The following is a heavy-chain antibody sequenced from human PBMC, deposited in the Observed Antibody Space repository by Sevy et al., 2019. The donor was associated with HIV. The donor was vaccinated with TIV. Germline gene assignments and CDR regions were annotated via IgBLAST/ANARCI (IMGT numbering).Heavy chain of an antibody. CDR1: GFTVSSNY. CDR2: IYSGGST. Sequence: GGPLRLSCAASGFTVSSNYMSWVRQAPGKGLEWVSVIYSGGSTYYADSVKGRFTISRDNSKNTLYLQMNSLRAEDTAVYYCAREKIEYPSTYYFDYWGQGTLVTVSS. J-gene: IGHJ4*02. V-gene: IGHV3-53*01. CDR3: AREKIEYPSTYYFDY.